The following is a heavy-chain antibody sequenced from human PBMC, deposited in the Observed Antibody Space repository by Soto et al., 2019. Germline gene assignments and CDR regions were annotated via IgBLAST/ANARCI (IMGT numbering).Heavy chain of an antibody. J-gene: IGHJ6*02. D-gene: IGHD3-10*01. CDR1: GFTFSSYS. V-gene: IGHV3-48*02. CDR2: ISSSSSTI. Sequence: GGSLRLSCAASGFTFSSYSMNWVRQAPGKGLEWVSYISSSSSTIYYADSVKGRFTISRDNAKNSLYLQMNSLRDEDTAVYYCARDLLGRKITHYYGMDVWGQGTTVTVSS. CDR3: ARDLLGRKITHYYGMDV.